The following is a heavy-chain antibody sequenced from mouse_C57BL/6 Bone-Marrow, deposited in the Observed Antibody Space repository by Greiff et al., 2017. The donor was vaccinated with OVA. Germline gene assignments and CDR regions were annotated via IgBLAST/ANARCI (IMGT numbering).Heavy chain of an antibody. V-gene: IGHV1-64*01. J-gene: IGHJ2*01. D-gene: IGHD1-1*01. CDR2: IHPNSGST. CDR3: ARSNFHGSSFDY. Sequence: VKLQQPGAELVKPGASVKLSCKASGYTFTSYWMHWVKQRPGQGLEWIGMIHPNSGSTNYNEKFKSKATLTVDKSSSTAYMQLSSLTSEDSAVYYCARSNFHGSSFDYWGQGTTLTVSS. CDR1: GYTFTSYW.